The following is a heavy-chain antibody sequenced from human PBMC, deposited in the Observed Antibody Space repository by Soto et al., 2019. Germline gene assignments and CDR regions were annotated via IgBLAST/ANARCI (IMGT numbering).Heavy chain of an antibody. CDR1: GGSISSYY. CDR2: IYYSGST. J-gene: IGHJ6*02. Sequence: PSETLSLTCTVSGGSISSYYWRWLRQPPGKGLEWIGYIYYSGSTNYNPSLKSRVTISVDTSKNQFSLKLSSVTAADTAVYYCARDYDILTGYYVGMDVWGQGTTVT. V-gene: IGHV4-59*01. CDR3: ARDYDILTGYYVGMDV. D-gene: IGHD3-9*01.